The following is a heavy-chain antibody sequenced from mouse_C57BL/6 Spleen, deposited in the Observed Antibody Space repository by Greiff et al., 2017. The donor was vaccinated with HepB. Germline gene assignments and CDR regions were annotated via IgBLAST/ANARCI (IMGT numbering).Heavy chain of an antibody. CDR3: ATYSNYFYYAMDY. Sequence: QVHVKQSGPELVKPGASVKISCKASGYAFSSSWMNWVKQRPGKGLEWIGRIYPGDGDTNYNGKFKGKATLTADKSSSTAYMQLSSLTSEDSAVYFCATYSNYFYYAMDYWGQGTSVTVSS. V-gene: IGHV1-82*01. J-gene: IGHJ4*01. D-gene: IGHD2-5*01. CDR2: IYPGDGDT. CDR1: GYAFSSSW.